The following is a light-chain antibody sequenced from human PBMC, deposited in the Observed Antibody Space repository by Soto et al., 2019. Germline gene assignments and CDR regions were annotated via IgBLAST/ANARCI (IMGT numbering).Light chain of an antibody. V-gene: IGLV1-51*01. CDR3: ATWDSSLSAAV. CDR1: SSNIGRNY. Sequence: QSVLTQPPSVSGAPGQRVTISCSGSSSNIGRNYVSWYQQLPGTAPKLLIYDNNKRPSGIPDRFSGSKSGTSATLGITGLQTGDEADYFCATWDSSLSAAVFGGGTQLTVL. J-gene: IGLJ7*01. CDR2: DNN.